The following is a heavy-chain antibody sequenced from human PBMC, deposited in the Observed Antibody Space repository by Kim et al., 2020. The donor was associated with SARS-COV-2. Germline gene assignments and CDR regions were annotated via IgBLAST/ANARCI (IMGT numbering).Heavy chain of an antibody. V-gene: IGHV3-30*18. J-gene: IGHJ4*02. CDR2: ISYDGSNK. D-gene: IGHD3-3*01. CDR3: AKDSFWSDSTFDY. CDR1: GFTFSSYG. Sequence: GGSLRLSCAASGFTFSSYGMHWVRQAPGKGLEWVAVISYDGSNKYYADSVKGRFTISRDNSKNTLYLQMNSLRAEDTAVYYCAKDSFWSDSTFDYWGQGTLVTVSS.